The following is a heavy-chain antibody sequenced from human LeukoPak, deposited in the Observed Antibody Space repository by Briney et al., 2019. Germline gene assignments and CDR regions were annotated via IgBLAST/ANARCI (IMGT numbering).Heavy chain of an antibody. CDR1: GYTLSSYG. Sequence: GASVKVSCKASGYTLSSYGISWVRQAPGQGLEWMGWISAYNGNTNYAQKLQGRVTMTTDTSTSTAYMELRSLRSDDTAVYYCARDLGWEQLGTQDAFDIWGQGTMVTVSS. D-gene: IGHD1-26*01. CDR3: ARDLGWEQLGTQDAFDI. CDR2: ISAYNGNT. V-gene: IGHV1-18*01. J-gene: IGHJ3*02.